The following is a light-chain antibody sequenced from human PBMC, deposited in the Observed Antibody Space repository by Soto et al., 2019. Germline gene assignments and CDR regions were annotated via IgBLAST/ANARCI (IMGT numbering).Light chain of an antibody. CDR2: GAS. J-gene: IGKJ1*01. V-gene: IGKV3-20*01. CDR3: QQYGSALQT. CDR1: QSVRSNF. Sequence: EIVLTQSPGTLSLSPGERATLSCRASQSVRSNFLAWYQQRPDQAPRLLIYGASSRATDIPDRFCGSGSGTDFTLIISRLEPEDCAVYYCQQYGSALQTFGQGTKVEIK.